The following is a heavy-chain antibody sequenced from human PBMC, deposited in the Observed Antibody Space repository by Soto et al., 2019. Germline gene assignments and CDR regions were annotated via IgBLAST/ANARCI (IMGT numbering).Heavy chain of an antibody. CDR3: AKVPTAMVRYYYYGMDV. Sequence: PGGSLRLSCAASGFTFSSYAMSWVRQAPGKGLEWVSAISGSGGSTYYADSVKGRFTISRDNSKNTLYLQMNSLRAEDTAVYYCAKVPTAMVRYYYYGMDVWGQGTTVTVSS. CDR1: GFTFSSYA. V-gene: IGHV3-23*01. D-gene: IGHD5-18*01. CDR2: ISGSGGST. J-gene: IGHJ6*02.